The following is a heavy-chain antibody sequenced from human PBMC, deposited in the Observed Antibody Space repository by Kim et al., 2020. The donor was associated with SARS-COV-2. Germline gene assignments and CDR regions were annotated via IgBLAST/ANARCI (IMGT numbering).Heavy chain of an antibody. CDR3: ARLMSDSRKYWWFDP. D-gene: IGHD3-22*01. V-gene: IGHV4-34*01. J-gene: IGHJ5*02. Sequence: GKGREWIGEINHSGDTNYNPSLRSRVTLPVDASKNQFSLTMDSVTAADTSVYYCARLMSDSRKYWWFDPWGQGALVTVSS. CDR2: INHSGDT.